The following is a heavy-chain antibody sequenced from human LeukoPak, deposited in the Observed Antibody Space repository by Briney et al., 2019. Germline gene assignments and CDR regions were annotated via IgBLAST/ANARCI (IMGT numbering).Heavy chain of an antibody. J-gene: IGHJ4*02. CDR2: INHSGST. CDR1: GGSFSNYY. D-gene: IGHD3-10*01. Sequence: SETLSLTCAVYGGSFSNYYWSWIRQPPGKGLEWIGEINHSGSTNYNPSLKSRVTISVDTSKNQFSLKLSSVTAADTAVYYCARERLRGFDYWGQGTLVTVSS. V-gene: IGHV4-34*01. CDR3: ARERLRGFDY.